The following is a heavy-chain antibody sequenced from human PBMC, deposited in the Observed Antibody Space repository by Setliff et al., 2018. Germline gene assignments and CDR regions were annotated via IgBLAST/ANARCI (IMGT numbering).Heavy chain of an antibody. J-gene: IGHJ4*02. D-gene: IGHD6-19*01. CDR3: ARESYSSGWYGTSAGLLFDF. CDR2: VSSSGTT. CDR1: GYSISSGHY. Sequence: PSETLSLTCTVSGYSISSGHYWSWIRQSPGQGLEWIGSVSSSGTTYYSPSLRGRVTIYADTSKKEFSLWLTSVTAADTAMYFCARESYSSGWYGTSAGLLFDFWGQGALVTVSS. V-gene: IGHV4-38-2*02.